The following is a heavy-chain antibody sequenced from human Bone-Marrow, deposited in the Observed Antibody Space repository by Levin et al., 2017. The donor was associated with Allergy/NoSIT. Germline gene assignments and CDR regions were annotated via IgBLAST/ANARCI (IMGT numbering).Heavy chain of an antibody. V-gene: IGHV3-13*04. J-gene: IGHJ4*02. CDR2: IGTTGDT. Sequence: ESLKISCAASGFTFSSYDMQWVRQATGKGLEWVSGIGTTGDTHYADSVKGRFIISRENARNSLYLQMSGLRAGDTAVYYCARSSGYFGSDFDYWGQGTLVTVSS. CDR1: GFTFSSYD. D-gene: IGHD5-12*01. CDR3: ARSSGYFGSDFDY.